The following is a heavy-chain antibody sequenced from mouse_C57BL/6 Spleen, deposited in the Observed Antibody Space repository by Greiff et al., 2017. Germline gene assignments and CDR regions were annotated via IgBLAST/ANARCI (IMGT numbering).Heavy chain of an antibody. D-gene: IGHD1-1*02. Sequence: QVQLQQSGAELVRPGTSVKMSCKASGYTFTNYWIGWAKQRPGHGLAWIGDMYPGGGYTNYNEKFKGKATLTADKSSSTAYMQFSSLTSEDSAIYYCARGGYFDYWGQGTTLTVSS. CDR3: ARGGYFDY. CDR1: GYTFTNYW. V-gene: IGHV1-63*01. CDR2: MYPGGGYT. J-gene: IGHJ2*01.